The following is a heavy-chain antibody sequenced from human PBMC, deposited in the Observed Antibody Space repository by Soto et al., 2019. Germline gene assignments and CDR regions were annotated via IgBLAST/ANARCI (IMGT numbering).Heavy chain of an antibody. D-gene: IGHD3-9*01. CDR3: WVSPYYDIATGYYRVIDY. J-gene: IGHJ4*02. CDR2: IRRNDYSGTT. CDR1: GFTLGDYA. Sequence: PGGSLRLSCSASGFTLGDYAVSWVRQAPGQGLEWVGFIRRNDYSGTTEYAASVRGRFSISRDDSQNSAYLEMNSLKIEDTAVYYCWVSPYYDIATGYYRVIDYWGQGTLVTVYS. V-gene: IGHV3-49*04.